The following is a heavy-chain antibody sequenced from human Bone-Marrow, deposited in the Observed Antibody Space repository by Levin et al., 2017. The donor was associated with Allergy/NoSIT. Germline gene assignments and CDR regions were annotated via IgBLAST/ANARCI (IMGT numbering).Heavy chain of an antibody. CDR1: GFIVSTYD. V-gene: IGHV3-13*01. CDR3: ARDSFRNGMDV. Sequence: ETLSLTCAASGFIVSTYDIHWVRQVVGRGLEWVAEIGTASDSYYSDSVKGRFTVSRENSKNSVYLQMNSLRDGDTAVYFCARDSFRNGMDVWGQGTTVTVSS. D-gene: IGHD3-16*02. CDR2: IGTASDS. J-gene: IGHJ6*02.